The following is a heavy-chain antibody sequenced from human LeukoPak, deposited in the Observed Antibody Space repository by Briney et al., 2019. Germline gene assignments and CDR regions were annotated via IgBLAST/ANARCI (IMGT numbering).Heavy chain of an antibody. Sequence: GGSLRLSCVASGFSFSDSWMSWVRQAPGEGLEWVADIKKDGSVKEYVDSVKGRFTISRDNAKNSLYLQMDSLRAEDTAVYYCATYTHWVAGDVWGQGTTVSVSS. CDR2: IKKDGSVK. J-gene: IGHJ6*02. D-gene: IGHD7-27*01. V-gene: IGHV3-7*01. CDR1: GFSFSDSW. CDR3: ATYTHWVAGDV.